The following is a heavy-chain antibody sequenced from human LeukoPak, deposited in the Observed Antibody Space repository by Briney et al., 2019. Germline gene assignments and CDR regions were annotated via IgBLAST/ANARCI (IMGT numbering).Heavy chain of an antibody. V-gene: IGHV4-39*07. CDR2: INHSGST. CDR1: GGSVSSTSYY. D-gene: IGHD3-22*01. J-gene: IGHJ4*02. CDR3: ARTVPPYYYDSSGYYSYYFDY. Sequence: PSETLSLTCTVSGGSVSSTSYYWSWIRQPPGKGLEWIGEINHSGSTNYNPSLKSRVTISVDTSKNQFSLKLSSVTAADTAVYYCARTVPPYYYDSSGYYSYYFDYWGQGTLVTVSS.